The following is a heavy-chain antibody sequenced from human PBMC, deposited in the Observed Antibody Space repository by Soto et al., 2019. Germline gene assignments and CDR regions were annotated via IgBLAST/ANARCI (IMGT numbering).Heavy chain of an antibody. D-gene: IGHD6-19*01. V-gene: IGHV3-33*01. J-gene: IGHJ6*02. CDR2: IWYDGSNK. Sequence: PGGSLRLSCAPSGFTFSSYGMHWVRQAPGKGLEWVAVIWYDGSNKYYADSVKGRFTISRDNSKNTLYLQMNSLRAEDTAVYYCSRDWNSSGWYFHYYYYYGMDVWGQGTTVTVSS. CDR1: GFTFSSYG. CDR3: SRDWNSSGWYFHYYYYYGMDV.